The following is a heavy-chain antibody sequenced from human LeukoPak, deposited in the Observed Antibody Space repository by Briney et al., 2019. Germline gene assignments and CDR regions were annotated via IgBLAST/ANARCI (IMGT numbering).Heavy chain of an antibody. Sequence: GASVKVSCKASGGTFSSYAISWVRQAPGQGLEWMGGIIPIFGTANYAQKFQGRVTITTDESTSTAYMELSSLRSEDTAVYYCAVTYSSSSRGGYWGQGTLVTVSS. CDR2: IIPIFGTA. V-gene: IGHV1-69*05. J-gene: IGHJ4*02. CDR3: AVTYSSSSRGGY. CDR1: GGTFSSYA. D-gene: IGHD6-6*01.